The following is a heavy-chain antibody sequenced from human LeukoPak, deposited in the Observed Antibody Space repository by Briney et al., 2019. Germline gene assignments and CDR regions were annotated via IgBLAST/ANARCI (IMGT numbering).Heavy chain of an antibody. CDR1: GYTLTELS. V-gene: IGHV1-24*01. Sequence: ASVTVSCKVSGYTLTELSMHWVRQAPGKGLEWMGSFDPEDGETIYAQKFQGRVTMTEDTSTDTAYMELSSLRSEDTAVYYCATGFGDLKGRYFDHWGQGALVSVSS. CDR2: FDPEDGET. D-gene: IGHD3-10*01. CDR3: ATGFGDLKGRYFDH. J-gene: IGHJ4*02.